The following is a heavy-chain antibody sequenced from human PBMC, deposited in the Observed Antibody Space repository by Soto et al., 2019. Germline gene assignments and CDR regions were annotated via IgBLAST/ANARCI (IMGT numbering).Heavy chain of an antibody. Sequence: PSETLSLTCKASGGSISNCYWNWIRQPPGKGLEWIGYIFYSGSTNYNPSLKSRVSMSVDTSKKQFSLKLTSVTAADTAVYFCVSGYVMDVWGQGTTVTVSS. CDR1: GGSISNCY. CDR2: IFYSGST. CDR3: VSGYVMDV. D-gene: IGHD3-10*01. J-gene: IGHJ6*02. V-gene: IGHV4-59*01.